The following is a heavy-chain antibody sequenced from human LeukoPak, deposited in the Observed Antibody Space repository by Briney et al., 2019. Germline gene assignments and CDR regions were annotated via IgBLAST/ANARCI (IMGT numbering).Heavy chain of an antibody. CDR1: RYTSTNYG. Sequence: GASVKVSCVDPRYTSTNYGICWGRQAPGQGLEWMGWISAYNANTNYAQNLQGRVTMNTDTSTSTAYMELRSLRSDDTAVYFCARDYYSGSSYVDYWGQGTLVTVSS. CDR3: ARDYYSGSSYVDY. J-gene: IGHJ4*02. CDR2: ISAYNANT. D-gene: IGHD1-26*01. V-gene: IGHV1-18*01.